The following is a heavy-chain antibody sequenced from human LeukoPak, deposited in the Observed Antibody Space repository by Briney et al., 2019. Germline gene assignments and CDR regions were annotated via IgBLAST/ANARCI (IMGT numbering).Heavy chain of an antibody. CDR3: ARGGGRHVEY. Sequence: GRSLRLSCAASAFTFSSYWMSWVRQAPGNGLEWVAYIKEDGSETNYVDSVKGRFTISRNNAKNSLYLQMSSLRAEDTAVYYCARGGGRHVEYWGQGNLVTVSS. CDR1: AFTFSSYW. J-gene: IGHJ4*02. V-gene: IGHV3-7*03. D-gene: IGHD2/OR15-2a*01. CDR2: IKEDGSET.